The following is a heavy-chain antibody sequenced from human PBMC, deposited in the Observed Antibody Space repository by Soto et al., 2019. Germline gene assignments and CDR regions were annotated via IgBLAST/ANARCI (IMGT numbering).Heavy chain of an antibody. D-gene: IGHD6-19*01. V-gene: IGHV5-51*01. CDR1: GYSFTTYW. Sequence: PGESLKISCKASGYSFTTYWIGWVRQMPGKGLEWMGIIYPGDSDTKYSPSLQGQVSISADTSISTAYLQWTSLKASDTAMYYCARSRIWAYSIGWYSPSGYYNYGIDVWGQGTKVTVSS. CDR3: ARSRIWAYSIGWYSPSGYYNYGIDV. J-gene: IGHJ6*02. CDR2: IYPGDSDT.